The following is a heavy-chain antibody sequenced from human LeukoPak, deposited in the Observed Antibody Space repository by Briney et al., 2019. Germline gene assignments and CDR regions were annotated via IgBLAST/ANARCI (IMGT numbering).Heavy chain of an antibody. J-gene: IGHJ3*02. D-gene: IGHD3-3*01. CDR1: GVSLSTSGGG. Sequence: KESGPTLFKPTQTLPLTCTFSGVSLSTSGGGVGWIRQPPGKALEWLARIYWNDDKRYSASLKSRLTIPTDPSKTQVVLTMTNIHPVDTATYYCAHHDYDFWSGPDAFDIWAQGTMVTVSS. V-gene: IGHV2-5*01. CDR3: AHHDYDFWSGPDAFDI. CDR2: IYWNDDK.